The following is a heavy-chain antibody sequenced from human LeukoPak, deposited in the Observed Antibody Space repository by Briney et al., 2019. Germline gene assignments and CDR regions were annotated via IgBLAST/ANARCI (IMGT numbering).Heavy chain of an antibody. V-gene: IGHV1-18*01. CDR3: ATDLSNRGSYSSYRYYYGMDV. Sequence: ASVKVSCKASGYTFTSYGISWVRQAPGQGLEWMGWISAYNGNTNYAQKFQGRVTMTEDTSTDTAYMELSSLRSGDTAVYYCATDLSNRGSYSSYRYYYGMDVWGQGTTVTVSS. J-gene: IGHJ6*02. D-gene: IGHD1-26*01. CDR1: GYTFTSYG. CDR2: ISAYNGNT.